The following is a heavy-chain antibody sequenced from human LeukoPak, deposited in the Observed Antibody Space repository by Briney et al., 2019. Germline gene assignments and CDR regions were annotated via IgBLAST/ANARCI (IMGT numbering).Heavy chain of an antibody. Sequence: GGSLRLSCAASGFTFSSYSMNWVRQAPGKGLEWVSSISSSSSYIYYADSVKGRFTISRDNAKNSLYLQMNSLRSEDTAVYYCAGRGRWLQLDAFDIWGQGTMVTVSS. CDR2: ISSSSSYI. J-gene: IGHJ3*02. CDR1: GFTFSSYS. D-gene: IGHD5-24*01. CDR3: AGRGRWLQLDAFDI. V-gene: IGHV3-21*04.